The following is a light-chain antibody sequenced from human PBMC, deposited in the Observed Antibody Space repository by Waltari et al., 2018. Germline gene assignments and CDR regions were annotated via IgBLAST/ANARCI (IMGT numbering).Light chain of an antibody. CDR3: NSRDSSGNHLV. J-gene: IGLJ2*01. CDR2: GKN. CDR1: SLRSYY. V-gene: IGLV3-19*01. Sequence: SSELTQDPAVSVALGQTVRITCQGDSLRSYYASWYQQKPGQAPVLVIYGKNNRPSGIPDRSAGSSSGNTASLTIPGAQAEDEADYYCNSRDSSGNHLVFGGGTKLTVL.